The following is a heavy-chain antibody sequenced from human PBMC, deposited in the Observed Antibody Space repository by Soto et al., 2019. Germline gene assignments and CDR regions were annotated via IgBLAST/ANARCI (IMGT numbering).Heavy chain of an antibody. V-gene: IGHV3-30*18. Sequence: QVQLVESGGGVVQPGRSLRLSCAASGFTFSSYGMHWVRQAPGKGLEWVAVISYDGSNKYYADSVKGRFTMSRDNSKNTLYLRMNSLRPEDTAVYYCAKDLLRPGRAYGMDVWGQGTTVTVSS. CDR2: ISYDGSNK. CDR3: AKDLLRPGRAYGMDV. J-gene: IGHJ6*02. D-gene: IGHD6-25*01. CDR1: GFTFSSYG.